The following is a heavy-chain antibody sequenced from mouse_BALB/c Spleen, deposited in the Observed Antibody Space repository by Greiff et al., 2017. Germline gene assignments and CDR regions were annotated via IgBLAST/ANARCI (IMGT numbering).Heavy chain of an antibody. J-gene: IGHJ2*01. CDR3: ARQNWDDYFDY. D-gene: IGHD4-1*01. Sequence: EVQLVESGGGLVKPGGSLKLSCAASGFAFSSYDMSWVRQTPEKRLEWVAYISSGGGSTYYPDTVKGRFTISRDNAKNTLYLQMSSLKSEDTAMYYCARQNWDDYFDYWGQGTTLTVSS. V-gene: IGHV5-12-1*01. CDR1: GFAFSSYD. CDR2: ISSGGGST.